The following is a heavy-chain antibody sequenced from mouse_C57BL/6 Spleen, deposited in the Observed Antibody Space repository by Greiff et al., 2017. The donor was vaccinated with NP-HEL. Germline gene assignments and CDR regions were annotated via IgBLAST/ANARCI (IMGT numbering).Heavy chain of an antibody. CDR1: GYSFTGYY. CDR2: INPSTGGT. D-gene: IGHD3-1*01. V-gene: IGHV1-42*01. Sequence: EVQRVESGPELVKPGASVKISCKASGYSFTGYYMNWVKQSPEKSLEWIGEINPSTGGTTYNQKFKAKATLTVDKSSSTAYMQLKSLTSEDSAVYYCARGSGTGEFAYWGQGTLVTVSA. J-gene: IGHJ3*01. CDR3: ARGSGTGEFAY.